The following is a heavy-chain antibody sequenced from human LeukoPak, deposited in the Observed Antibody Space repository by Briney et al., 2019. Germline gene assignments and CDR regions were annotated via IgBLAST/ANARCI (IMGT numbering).Heavy chain of an antibody. CDR1: RFTLDDYA. J-gene: IGHJ4*02. V-gene: IGHV3-21*01. CDR2: ISSSSSYI. D-gene: IGHD6-19*01. Sequence: GGSLRLSCAASRFTLDDYALHSVRQAPGKGLEWVSSISSSSSYIYYAASVKGRFTISRDNAKNSLYLQMNSLRAEDPAVYYCARDLKYSSGFGDYWGQGTLVTASS. CDR3: ARDLKYSSGFGDY.